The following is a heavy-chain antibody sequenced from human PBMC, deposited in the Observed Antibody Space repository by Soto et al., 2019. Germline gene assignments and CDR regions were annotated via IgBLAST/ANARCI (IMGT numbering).Heavy chain of an antibody. Sequence: GGSLILSWAASGCTFSSYGMSWVRKTTGKGLEWVSAISGSGGSTYYADSVKGRFTISRDNSKNTLYLQMNSLRAEDTAVYYCAKDRRRTILTGYDYYYGMDVWGQGTTVTVSS. CDR1: GCTFSSYG. J-gene: IGHJ6*02. D-gene: IGHD3-9*01. V-gene: IGHV3-23*01. CDR3: AKDRRRTILTGYDYYYGMDV. CDR2: ISGSGGST.